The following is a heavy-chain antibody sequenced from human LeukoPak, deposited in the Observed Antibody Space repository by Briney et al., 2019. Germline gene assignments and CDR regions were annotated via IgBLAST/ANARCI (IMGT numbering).Heavy chain of an antibody. CDR1: GGSISRSSYY. CDR2: INYSGST. Sequence: SETLSLTYTVSGGSISRSSYYWGWIRQPPGKGLEWIGSINYSGSTYYNPSLKSRVTISVDTSKNQFSLKLSSVTAADTAVYSCARQDYYGSGWFDPWGQGTQVTVSS. V-gene: IGHV4-39*01. CDR3: ARQDYYGSGWFDP. J-gene: IGHJ5*02. D-gene: IGHD3-10*01.